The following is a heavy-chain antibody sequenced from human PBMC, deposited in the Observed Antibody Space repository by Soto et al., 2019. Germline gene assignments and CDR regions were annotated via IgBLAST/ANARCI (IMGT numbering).Heavy chain of an antibody. V-gene: IGHV1-18*01. Sequence: GASVKVSCKASGYTFTSYGISWVRQAPGQGLEWMGWISAYNGNTNYAQKLQGRVTMTTDTSTSTAYMELRSLRSDDTAVYYCARAFYYDYIWGSYRYLDYWGQGTLVTVSS. J-gene: IGHJ4*02. CDR2: ISAYNGNT. D-gene: IGHD3-16*02. CDR1: GYTFTSYG. CDR3: ARAFYYDYIWGSYRYLDY.